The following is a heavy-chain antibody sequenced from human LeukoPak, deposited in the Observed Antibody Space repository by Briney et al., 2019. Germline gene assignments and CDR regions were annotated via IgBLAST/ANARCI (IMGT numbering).Heavy chain of an antibody. CDR3: ARYSDF. J-gene: IGHJ4*02. D-gene: IGHD2-21*01. CDR2: ISGGSSTI. V-gene: IGHV3-48*02. CDR1: GFTFSSYS. Sequence: GGSLRLSCAASGFTFSSYSMNWVRQAPGKGLEWVSYISGGSSTIYHADSVKGRFTISRDNAKNSLYLQMNSLRDEDTAMYYCARYSDFWGQGTLVTVSS.